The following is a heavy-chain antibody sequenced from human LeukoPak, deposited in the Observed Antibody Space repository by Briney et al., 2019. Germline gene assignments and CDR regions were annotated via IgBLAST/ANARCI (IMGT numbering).Heavy chain of an antibody. V-gene: IGHV4-34*01. CDR2: LYHPDST. D-gene: IGHD2-2*01. CDR3: ARQYDSYFYYYLDL. J-gene: IGHJ6*03. Sequence: PSETLSPTCAVYGGSFSGYYWSWIRQPPGKGLEWIGSLYHPDSTYYNPSLKSRVTMSVDTSRNQFSLRLSFVTAADTAVYYCARQYDSYFYYYLDLWGTGTTVTVSS. CDR1: GGSFSGYY.